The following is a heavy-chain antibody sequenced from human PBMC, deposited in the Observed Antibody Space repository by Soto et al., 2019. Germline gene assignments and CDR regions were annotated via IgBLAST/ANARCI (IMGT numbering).Heavy chain of an antibody. CDR2: IIPIFGTA. J-gene: IGHJ5*02. D-gene: IGHD2-15*01. CDR3: AWGLAEHTPVGSIDP. V-gene: IGHV1-69*13. CDR1: GGTFSRYA. Sequence: ASVKVSCKASGGTFSRYAISWVRQAPGQGLEWMGGIIPIFGTANYAQKFQGRVTITADESTSTAYMELSSLRFEDTAVYYCAWGLAEHTPVGSIDPWARE.